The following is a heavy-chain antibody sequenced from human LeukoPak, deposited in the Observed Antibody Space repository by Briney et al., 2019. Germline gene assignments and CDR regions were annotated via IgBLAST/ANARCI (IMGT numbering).Heavy chain of an antibody. CDR3: ARGRDGVYYYYYMDV. CDR1: GFTFSSYA. Sequence: PGRSLRLSCAASGFTFSSYAMHWVRQAPGKGLEWVAVISYDGSNKYYADSVKGRFTISRDNSKNTLYLQMGSLRAEDMAVYYCARGRDGVYYYYYMDVWGKGTTVTVSS. J-gene: IGHJ6*03. D-gene: IGHD3-10*01. CDR2: ISYDGSNK. V-gene: IGHV3-30*14.